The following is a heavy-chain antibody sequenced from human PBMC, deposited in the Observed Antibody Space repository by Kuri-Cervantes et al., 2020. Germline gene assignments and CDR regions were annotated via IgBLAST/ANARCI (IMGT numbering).Heavy chain of an antibody. Sequence: GGSLRLSCAASGFIVNNNYMAWARQAPGKGLEWVSVVHSGGNTYYADSVKGRFTISRDNAKNTLYLQMNSLGAEDTAVYYCARAGLRYFDWLAIGSAFDIWGQGTMVTVSS. CDR1: GFIVNNNY. D-gene: IGHD3-9*01. CDR2: VHSGGNT. V-gene: IGHV3-53*01. J-gene: IGHJ3*02. CDR3: ARAGLRYFDWLAIGSAFDI.